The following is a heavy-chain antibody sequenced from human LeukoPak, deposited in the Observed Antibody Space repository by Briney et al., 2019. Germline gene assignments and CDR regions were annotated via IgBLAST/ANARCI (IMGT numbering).Heavy chain of an antibody. J-gene: IGHJ3*02. Sequence: GGSLRLSCAASGFIFSSYGMHWVRQAPGKGLEWVSIIWYDGSNKYYADSVKGRFTISKDNSKKTLYLQMNSLRAEDTAVYYCAKGDSSGWSGDDAFDIWGQGTMVTVSS. D-gene: IGHD6-19*01. CDR1: GFIFSSYG. CDR3: AKGDSSGWSGDDAFDI. CDR2: IWYDGSNK. V-gene: IGHV3-33*06.